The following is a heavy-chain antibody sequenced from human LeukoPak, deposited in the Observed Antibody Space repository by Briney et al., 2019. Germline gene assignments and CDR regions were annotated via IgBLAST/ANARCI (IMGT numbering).Heavy chain of an antibody. Sequence: PSETLSLTCAVYGGSFSGSNWSWMRQPPGKGLEWIGEIYNSGSTIYNPPLKSRVTISVDTSKNQFSLKLSSVTAADTAVYYCAKSGLRRAPLDYWGQGTLVTVSS. V-gene: IGHV4-34*01. CDR1: GGSFSGSN. CDR2: IYNSGST. CDR3: AKSGLRRAPLDY. J-gene: IGHJ4*02.